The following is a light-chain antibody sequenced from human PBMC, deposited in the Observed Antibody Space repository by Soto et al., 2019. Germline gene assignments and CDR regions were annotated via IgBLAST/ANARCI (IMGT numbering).Light chain of an antibody. CDR3: QHYNYWPPWT. CDR1: QSVSSN. CDR2: GAS. J-gene: IGKJ1*01. V-gene: IGKV3-15*01. Sequence: EIVMTQSPATLSVSPGERATLSCRASQSVSSNLAWYQQKPGQAPRLLIYGASTRATGIPARFSGSGSGTEFTLTISSLKSDDFAVYYCQHYNYWPPWTFGQGTKVEIK.